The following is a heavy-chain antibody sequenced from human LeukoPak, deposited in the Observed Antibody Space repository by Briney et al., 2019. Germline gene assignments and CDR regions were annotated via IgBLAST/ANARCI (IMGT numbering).Heavy chain of an antibody. Sequence: ASVKVSCKASGYTFINYAMNWVRQAPGQGLEWMGRINTNTGNPTYVQGFTGRFVFSLDTSVSTAYLQISSLKAEDTAVYYCARSGSPLRFLEWYPAYYYYYMDVWGKGTTVTVSS. D-gene: IGHD3-3*01. J-gene: IGHJ6*03. CDR1: GYTFINYA. V-gene: IGHV7-4-1*02. CDR2: INTNTGNP. CDR3: ARSGSPLRFLEWYPAYYYYYMDV.